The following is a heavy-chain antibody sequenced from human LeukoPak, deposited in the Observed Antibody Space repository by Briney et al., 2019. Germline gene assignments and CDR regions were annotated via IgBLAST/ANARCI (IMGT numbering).Heavy chain of an antibody. CDR3: ARAVLATKSEHWFDS. CDR1: GGAVNSY. D-gene: IGHD6-6*01. V-gene: IGHV4-59*02. J-gene: IGHJ5*01. CDR2: ISHNGNI. Sequence: SETLSLTCNVSGGAVNSYWSWIRQTPGEGLKWIGYISHNGNIDYAPSLKSRVTMSIDTTKNQFSLKLTSVTAADTALYFCARAVLATKSEHWFDSWGQGTLVTVSS.